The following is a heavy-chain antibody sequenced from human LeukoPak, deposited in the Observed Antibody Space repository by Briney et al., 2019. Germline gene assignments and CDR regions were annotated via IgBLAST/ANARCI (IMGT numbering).Heavy chain of an antibody. CDR1: GFTFSSYA. CDR2: ISGSGGST. CDR3: AKDSLQYYYGSGTPVGFDP. Sequence: PGGSLRLSCAASGFTFSSYAMNWVRQAPGKGLEWVSAISGSGGSTYYADSVKGRFTISRDNSKNTLYLQMNSLRAEDTAVYYCAKDSLQYYYGSGTPVGFDPWGQGTLVTVSS. D-gene: IGHD3-10*01. V-gene: IGHV3-23*01. J-gene: IGHJ5*02.